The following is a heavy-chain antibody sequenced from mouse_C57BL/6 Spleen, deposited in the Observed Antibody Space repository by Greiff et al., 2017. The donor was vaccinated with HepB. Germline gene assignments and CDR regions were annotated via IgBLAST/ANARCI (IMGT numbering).Heavy chain of an antibody. V-gene: IGHV1-56*01. CDR1: GYTFTSHW. D-gene: IGHD1-1*01. J-gene: IGHJ4*01. CDR2: IFPGSGST. Sequence: VQLQQSGPELVRPGASVKISCKAPGYTFTSHWMQWVRQRPGQGLEWIGEIFPGSGSTYYNEKFKGKATLTVDTSSSTAYMQLSSLTSEDSAVYVCARSYYYGSSPDYAMDYWGQGTSVTVSS. CDR3: ARSYYYGSSPDYAMDY.